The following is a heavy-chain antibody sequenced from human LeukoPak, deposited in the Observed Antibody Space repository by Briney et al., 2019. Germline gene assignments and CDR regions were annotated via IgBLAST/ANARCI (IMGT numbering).Heavy chain of an antibody. J-gene: IGHJ5*02. CDR1: GGSISSSNW. V-gene: IGHV4-4*02. Sequence: PSVTLSLTCAVSGGSISSSNWWSWVRQPPGKGLEWIGEIYHSGRTNYNPSLKSRVNISVDKSKNQFSLNMRSVTAADTAVYYCARGGDYGDGNWFDPWGQGTLVTVSS. CDR3: ARGGDYGDGNWFDP. D-gene: IGHD4-17*01. CDR2: IYHSGRT.